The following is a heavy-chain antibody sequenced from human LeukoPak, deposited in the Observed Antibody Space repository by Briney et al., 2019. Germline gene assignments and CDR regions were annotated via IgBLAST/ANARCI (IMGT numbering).Heavy chain of an antibody. D-gene: IGHD2/OR15-2a*01. V-gene: IGHV3-23*01. J-gene: IGHJ4*02. Sequence: GSLRLSCAASGFTFTNFAMSWVRQAPGKGLEWISGITGSGDNIYYADSVKGRFTISRGNSKNTLHLQMNSLRAEDTALYYWAKSNFYCSSSTCHTWAFDHWGQGTLVTVSS. CDR2: ITGSGDNI. CDR1: GFTFTNFA. CDR3: AKSNFYCSSSTCHTWAFDH.